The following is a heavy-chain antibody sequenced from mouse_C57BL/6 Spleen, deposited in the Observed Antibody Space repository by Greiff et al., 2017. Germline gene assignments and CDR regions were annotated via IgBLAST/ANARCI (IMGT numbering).Heavy chain of an antibody. J-gene: IGHJ1*03. CDR2: IDPETGGT. CDR1: GYTFTDYE. Sequence: QVQLQQSGAELVRPGASVTLSCKASGYTFTDYEMHWVKQTPVHGLEWIGAIDPETGGTAYNQKFKGKAILTADKSSSTAYMELRSLTSEDSAVYYCTRAHYYGSMGWYFDVWGTGTTVTVSS. CDR3: TRAHYYGSMGWYFDV. V-gene: IGHV1-15*01. D-gene: IGHD1-1*01.